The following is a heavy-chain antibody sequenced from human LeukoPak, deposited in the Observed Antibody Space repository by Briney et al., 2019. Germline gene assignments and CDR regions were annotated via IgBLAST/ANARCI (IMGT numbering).Heavy chain of an antibody. CDR1: GFTFSSYW. CDR2: MNEGGSEK. V-gene: IGHV3-7*03. Sequence: GGSLRLSCAASGFTFSSYWMSWVRQAPGKGLEWVANMNEGGSEKYYVDSVKGRFTIPRDNAKNSLYLQMNSLRAEDTAVYYCARDSGSYWGGYYFDYWGQGTLVTVSS. CDR3: ARDSGSYWGGYYFDY. J-gene: IGHJ4*02. D-gene: IGHD1-26*01.